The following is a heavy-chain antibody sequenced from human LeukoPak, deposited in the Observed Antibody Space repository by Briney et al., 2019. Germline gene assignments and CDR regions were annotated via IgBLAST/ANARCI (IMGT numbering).Heavy chain of an antibody. J-gene: IGHJ4*02. CDR2: IYYSGST. CDR1: GGSISSNSYY. Sequence: SETLSLTCTVSGGSISSNSYYWGWIRQPPGKGLDGIGSIYYSGSTYYNPSLKSRVTISVDTSKNQFSLKLSSVTAAGTAVYYCARNWGRHIVVVTGIEWGQGTLVTVSS. D-gene: IGHD2-21*02. CDR3: ARNWGRHIVVVTGIE. V-gene: IGHV4-39*01.